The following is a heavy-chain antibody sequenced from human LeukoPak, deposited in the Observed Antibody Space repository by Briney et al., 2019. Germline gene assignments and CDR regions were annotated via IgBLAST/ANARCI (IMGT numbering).Heavy chain of an antibody. V-gene: IGHV3-23*01. CDR3: AKDVPPYGSGSPWNYFDY. D-gene: IGHD3-10*01. Sequence: GGSLRLSRAASGFSFRDYYMSWIRQAPGKGLEWVSAISGSGGSTYYADSVKGRFTISRDNSKNTLYLQMNSLRAEDTAVYYCAKDVPPYGSGSPWNYFDYWGQGTLVTVSS. J-gene: IGHJ4*02. CDR2: ISGSGGST. CDR1: GFSFRDYY.